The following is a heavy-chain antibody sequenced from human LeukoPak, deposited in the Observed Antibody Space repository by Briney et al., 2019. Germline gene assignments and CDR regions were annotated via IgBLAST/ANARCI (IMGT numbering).Heavy chain of an antibody. CDR3: AIASPAP. CDR2: ISYDGSNK. D-gene: IGHD1-14*01. V-gene: IGHV3-30-3*01. J-gene: IGHJ4*02. Sequence: GGSLRLSCAASGFTFSSCAVHWVRQAPGKGLEWVAVISYDGSNKYYADSVKGRFTISRDNSKNTLYLQMNSLRAEDTAVYYCAIASPAPWGQGTLVTVSS. CDR1: GFTFSSCA.